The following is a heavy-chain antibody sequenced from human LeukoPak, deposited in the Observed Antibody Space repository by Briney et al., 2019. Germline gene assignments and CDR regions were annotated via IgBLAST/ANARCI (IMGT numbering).Heavy chain of an antibody. Sequence: PSETLSLTCTVSGGSISSSSYYWGWIRQPPGKGLEWIGSIYYSGSTYYNPSLKSRVTISVDTSKNQFSLNLSSVTAADTAVYYCARAPYSSSSVDYWGQGTLVTVSS. J-gene: IGHJ4*02. CDR1: GGSISSSSYY. CDR2: IYYSGST. D-gene: IGHD6-6*01. V-gene: IGHV4-39*07. CDR3: ARAPYSSSSVDY.